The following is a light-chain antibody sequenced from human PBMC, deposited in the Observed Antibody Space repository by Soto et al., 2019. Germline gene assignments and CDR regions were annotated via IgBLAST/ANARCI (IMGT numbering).Light chain of an antibody. V-gene: IGLV2-11*01. Sequence: QSALTQPRSVSGSPGQSVTISCTGTSSDVGGYNYVSWYQQHPGKAPKLMIYDVSKRPSGVPDRFSGSKSGNTASLTISGLQDEDEADYYCCSYAGSYVFGTGTKLTVL. CDR3: CSYAGSYV. CDR2: DVS. J-gene: IGLJ1*01. CDR1: SSDVGGYNY.